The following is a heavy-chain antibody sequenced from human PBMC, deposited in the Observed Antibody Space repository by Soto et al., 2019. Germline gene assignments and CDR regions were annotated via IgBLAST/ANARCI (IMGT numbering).Heavy chain of an antibody. CDR1: GGSISSGGYY. D-gene: IGHD4-17*01. CDR3: ARATPDDYGDYGFFDS. V-gene: IGHV4-31*03. CDR2: IYYSGST. J-gene: IGHJ4*02. Sequence: QVQLQESGPGLVKPSQTLSLTCTVSGGSISSGGYYWSWIRQPPGKGLDWIGYIYYSGSTYYNPSLTSRVTISVDTSKTQFSLKLSSVTAADTAVYYCARATPDDYGDYGFFDSWGQGTLVTVSS.